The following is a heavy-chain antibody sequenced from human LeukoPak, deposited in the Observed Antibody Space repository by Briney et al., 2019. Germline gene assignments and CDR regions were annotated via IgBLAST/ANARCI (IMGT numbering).Heavy chain of an antibody. CDR2: IDPSDSYT. V-gene: IGHV5-10-1*01. J-gene: IGHJ4*02. CDR1: GYSFTSYW. Sequence: PGESLKISCKGSGYSFTSYWISWVRQMPGKGLEWMGRIDPSDSYTNYSPSFQGHVTISADKSISTAYLQWSSLKASDTAMYYCDSHYYDSSGYYYPDYWGQGTLVTVSS. D-gene: IGHD3-22*01. CDR3: DSHYYDSSGYYYPDY.